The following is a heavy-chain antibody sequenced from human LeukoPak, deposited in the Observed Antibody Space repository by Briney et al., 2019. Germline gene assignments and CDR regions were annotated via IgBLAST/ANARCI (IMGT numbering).Heavy chain of an antibody. V-gene: IGHV3-30-3*01. CDR1: GFTFSSYA. D-gene: IGHD6-19*01. Sequence: GGSLRLSCAASGFTFSSYAMHWVRQAPGKGLEWVAVISYDGSNKYYADSVKGRFTISRDNSKNTLYLQMNSLRAEDTAVYYCARGPGIGSGWAYYFDYWGQGTLVTVSS. CDR2: ISYDGSNK. J-gene: IGHJ4*02. CDR3: ARGPGIGSGWAYYFDY.